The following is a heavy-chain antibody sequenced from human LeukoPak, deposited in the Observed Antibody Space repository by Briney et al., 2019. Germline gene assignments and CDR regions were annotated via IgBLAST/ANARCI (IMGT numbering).Heavy chain of an antibody. CDR2: IYSGGST. D-gene: IGHD4-17*01. V-gene: IGHV3-66*01. Sequence: GGSLRLSCAASGFTVSSNYMSWVRQAPGRGLEWVSVIYSGGSTYYADSVKGRFTISRDNSKNTLFLQMNSLRAGDTAVYYCARGTVTTVDYWGQGTLVTVSS. CDR3: ARGTVTTVDY. J-gene: IGHJ4*02. CDR1: GFTVSSNY.